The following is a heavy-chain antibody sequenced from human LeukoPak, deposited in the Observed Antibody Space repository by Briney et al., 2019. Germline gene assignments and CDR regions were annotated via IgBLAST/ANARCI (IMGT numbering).Heavy chain of an antibody. CDR1: GGSISSYY. CDR3: ARASEIKYYYESSGYPAYFDY. Sequence: SETLSLTCNVSGGSISSYYWSWIRQPPGRGREWIGYIYYSGSTSYTPSLKSRVTISVDTSKNQFSLKLSSVTAADTAVYYCARASEIKYYYESSGYPAYFDYWGQGTLVTVSS. J-gene: IGHJ4*02. D-gene: IGHD3-22*01. V-gene: IGHV4-59*01. CDR2: IYYSGST.